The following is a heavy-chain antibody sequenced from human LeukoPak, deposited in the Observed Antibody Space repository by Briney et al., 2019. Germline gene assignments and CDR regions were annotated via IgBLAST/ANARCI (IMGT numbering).Heavy chain of an antibody. CDR1: GGSISSYY. D-gene: IGHD3-22*01. V-gene: IGHV4-4*07. J-gene: IGHJ3*02. Sequence: ASETLSLTCTVSGGSISSYYWSWIRQPAGKELEWIGRIYTSGSTNYNPSLKSRVTMSVDTSKNQFSLKLSSVTAADTAVYYCARVPYDSSGYYSDAFDIWGQGTMVTVSS. CDR3: ARVPYDSSGYYSDAFDI. CDR2: IYTSGST.